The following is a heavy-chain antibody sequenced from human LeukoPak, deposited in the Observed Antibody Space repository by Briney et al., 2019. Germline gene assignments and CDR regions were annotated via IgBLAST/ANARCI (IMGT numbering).Heavy chain of an antibody. J-gene: IGHJ6*03. CDR3: AREGYCSSTSCSQRRYYYYMDV. CDR2: INHSGST. Sequence: SETLSLTCAVYGGSFSGYYWSWIRQPPGKGLEWIGEINHSGSTYYNPSLKSRVTISVDKNQFSLKLSSVTAADTAVYYCAREGYCSSTSCSQRRYYYYMDVWGKGTTVTVSS. D-gene: IGHD2-2*01. CDR1: GGSFSGYY. V-gene: IGHV4-34*09.